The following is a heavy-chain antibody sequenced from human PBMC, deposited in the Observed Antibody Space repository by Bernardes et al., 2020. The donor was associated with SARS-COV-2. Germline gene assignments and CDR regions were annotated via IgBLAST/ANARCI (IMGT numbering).Heavy chain of an antibody. V-gene: IGHV1-18*01. Sequence: ASVKVSCKASGYTFTSYGISWVRQAPGQGLEWMGWISAYNGNTNYAQKLQGRVTMTTDTSTSTAYMELRSLRSDDTAVYYCARDARIVVVVAATYYYYGMDVWGQGTTVTVSS. D-gene: IGHD2-15*01. CDR2: ISAYNGNT. CDR3: ARDARIVVVVAATYYYYGMDV. J-gene: IGHJ6*02. CDR1: GYTFTSYG.